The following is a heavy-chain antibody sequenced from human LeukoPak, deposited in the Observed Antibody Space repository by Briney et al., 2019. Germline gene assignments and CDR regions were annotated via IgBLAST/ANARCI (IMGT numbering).Heavy chain of an antibody. Sequence: ASVKVSCKVSGYTLTELSMHWVRQAPGKGLEWMGGFNPEDGETIYAQKFQGRVTMTEDTSTDTAYMELSSLRSEDTAVYYCATGPPSHIVVVPAAMPFDYWGQGNPGHRLL. D-gene: IGHD2-2*01. V-gene: IGHV1-24*01. CDR1: GYTLTELS. J-gene: IGHJ4*02. CDR3: ATGPPSHIVVVPAAMPFDY. CDR2: FNPEDGET.